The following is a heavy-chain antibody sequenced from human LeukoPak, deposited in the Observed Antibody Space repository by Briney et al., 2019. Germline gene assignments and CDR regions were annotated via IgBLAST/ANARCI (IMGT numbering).Heavy chain of an antibody. Sequence: GGPLRLSCAASGFTFSKYWMHWVRQPPGKGPVWVSKINTDGSGAIYADSVRGRFTISRDNAKNTVYLQMNSLRVEDTAVYYCVSFIEERDWGQGTLVTVSS. J-gene: IGHJ4*02. D-gene: IGHD1-26*01. CDR1: GFTFSKYW. CDR2: INTDGSGA. V-gene: IGHV3-74*01. CDR3: VSFIEERD.